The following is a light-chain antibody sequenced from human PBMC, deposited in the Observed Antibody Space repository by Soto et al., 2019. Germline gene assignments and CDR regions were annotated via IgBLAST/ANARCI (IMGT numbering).Light chain of an antibody. V-gene: IGKV1-39*01. Sequence: DIQMTQSPSTLSASVGDRVTITCRASQSISSWLAWYQQKPGKAPKLLIYAASSLQRGVPSTFSGGGSGTDFTLTISSLQPEDFATYYCQQSDSSITFGQGTRLEIK. CDR2: AAS. CDR1: QSISSW. CDR3: QQSDSSIT. J-gene: IGKJ5*01.